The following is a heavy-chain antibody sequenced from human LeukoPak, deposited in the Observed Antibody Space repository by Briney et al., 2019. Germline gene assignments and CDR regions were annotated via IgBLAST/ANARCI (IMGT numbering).Heavy chain of an antibody. CDR1: GFTVSSNY. V-gene: IGHV3-53*01. CDR2: IYSGGST. CDR3: ARVIQTFYYDSSGYYSSASNDF. Sequence: GGSLRLSRAASGFTVSSNYMSWVRQAPGKGLEWVSVIYSGGSTYYADSVKGRFTISRDNSKNSLYLQMNSLRAEDTAVYYCARVIQTFYYDSSGYYSSASNDFWGQGTLVTVSS. J-gene: IGHJ4*02. D-gene: IGHD3-22*01.